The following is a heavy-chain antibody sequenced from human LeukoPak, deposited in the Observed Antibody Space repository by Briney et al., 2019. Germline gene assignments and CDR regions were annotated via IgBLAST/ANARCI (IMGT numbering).Heavy chain of an antibody. Sequence: SETLSPTCAVYGGSFSGYSWTWIRQPPGKGLEWIGEIDRSGSTNYNPSLKSRVTISVDTSKNQFSLKLSSVTAADTSVYYCARGSATGLAYWGQGTLVTVSS. CDR3: ARGSATGLAY. CDR2: IDRSGST. D-gene: IGHD1-1*01. CDR1: GGSFSGYS. J-gene: IGHJ4*02. V-gene: IGHV4-34*01.